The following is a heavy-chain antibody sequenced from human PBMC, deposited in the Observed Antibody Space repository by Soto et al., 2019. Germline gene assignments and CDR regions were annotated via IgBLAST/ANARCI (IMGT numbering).Heavy chain of an antibody. D-gene: IGHD3-10*01. V-gene: IGHV4-39*07. J-gene: IGHJ4*02. CDR1: GRSISSSSYY. CDR3: ARDQNGSGNYYTRYFDY. Sequence: SSEILSLTCTVSGRSISSSSYYWGWIRQPPGKGLEWIGSIYYSGSTYYNPSLKSRVTISVDKSKNQFSLNLSSVTAADTAVYYCARDQNGSGNYYTRYFDYWGQGTLVT. CDR2: IYYSGST.